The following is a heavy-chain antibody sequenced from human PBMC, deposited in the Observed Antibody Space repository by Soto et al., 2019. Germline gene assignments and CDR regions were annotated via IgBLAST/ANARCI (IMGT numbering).Heavy chain of an antibody. V-gene: IGHV3-23*01. CDR3: ANHPREWELSFDY. Sequence: GGSLRLSCAASGFTFSSYAMSWVRQAPGKGLEWVSAISGSGGSTYYADSVKGRFTISRDNSKSTLYLQMNSLRAEDTAVYYCANHPREWELSFDYWGQGTLVTVSS. CDR2: ISGSGGST. CDR1: GFTFSSYA. D-gene: IGHD1-26*01. J-gene: IGHJ4*02.